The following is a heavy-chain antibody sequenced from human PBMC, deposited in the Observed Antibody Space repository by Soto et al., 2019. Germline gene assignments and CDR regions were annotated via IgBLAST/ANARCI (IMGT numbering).Heavy chain of an antibody. V-gene: IGHV1-3*01. CDR2: INAGNGNR. Sequence: ASVKVSCKASGYTLTTSGLHWVRQAPGQRPEWMGWINAGNGNRKYSQKFQGRVTITRDTSASTAYMELSSLRSEDTAVYYCARGPGGPDGPGDYWGQGTLVTVSS. CDR3: ARGPGGPDGPGDY. D-gene: IGHD2-15*01. CDR1: GYTLTTSG. J-gene: IGHJ4*02.